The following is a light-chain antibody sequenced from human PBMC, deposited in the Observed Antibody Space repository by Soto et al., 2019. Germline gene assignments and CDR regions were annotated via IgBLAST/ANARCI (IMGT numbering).Light chain of an antibody. Sequence: DIPLTQSPSTLSASLGDRVTITCRASQSISSGLAWYQQKPGKAPKVLIYDASSLQSGVPSRFSGSGSGTEFTLTISSLQPDDFATYYCQQYNSYSRTFGQGTRWIS. V-gene: IGKV1-5*01. J-gene: IGKJ1*01. CDR2: DAS. CDR3: QQYNSYSRT. CDR1: QSISSG.